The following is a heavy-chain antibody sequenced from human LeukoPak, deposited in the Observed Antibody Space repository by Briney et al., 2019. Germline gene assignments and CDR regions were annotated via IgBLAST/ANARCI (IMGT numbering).Heavy chain of an antibody. CDR2: FDPEDGET. D-gene: IGHD6-6*01. Sequence: ASVKVSCKVSGYTLTELSMHWVRQALVKGLEWMGGFDPEDGETIYAQKFQGRVTMTEDTSTDTAYMELSSLRSEDTAVYYCATEVYSSSANFDYWGQGTLVTVSS. J-gene: IGHJ4*02. CDR3: ATEVYSSSANFDY. CDR1: GYTLTELS. V-gene: IGHV1-24*01.